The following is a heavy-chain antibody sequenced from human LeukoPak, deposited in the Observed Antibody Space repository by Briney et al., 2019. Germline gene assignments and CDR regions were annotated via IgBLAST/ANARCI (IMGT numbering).Heavy chain of an antibody. D-gene: IGHD6-6*01. J-gene: IGHJ3*02. V-gene: IGHV4-61*02. CDR2: IYTSGST. CDR3: GSWSIAARRLNAFDI. Sequence: SETLSLTCTVSGGSISSGSYYWSWIWQPAGKGLEWIGRIYTSGSTNYNPSLKSRVTISVDTSKNQFSLKLSSVTAADTAVYYCGSWSIAARRLNAFDIWGQGTMVTVSS. CDR1: GGSISSGSYY.